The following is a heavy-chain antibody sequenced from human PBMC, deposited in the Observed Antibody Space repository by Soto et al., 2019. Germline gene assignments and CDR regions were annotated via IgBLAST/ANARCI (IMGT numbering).Heavy chain of an antibody. CDR3: ARALSPLSPYYYDSSGYYDFDY. J-gene: IGHJ4*02. Sequence: SVKVSCKASGGTFSSYAISWVRQAPGQGLEWMGGIIPIFGTANYAQKFQGRVTITADESTSTAYMELSSLRSDDTAVYYCARALSPLSPYYYDSSGYYDFDYWGQGTLVTVSS. CDR1: GGTFSSYA. V-gene: IGHV1-69*13. D-gene: IGHD3-22*01. CDR2: IIPIFGTA.